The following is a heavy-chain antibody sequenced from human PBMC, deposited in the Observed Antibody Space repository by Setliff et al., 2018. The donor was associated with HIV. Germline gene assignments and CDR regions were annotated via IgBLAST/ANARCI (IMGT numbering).Heavy chain of an antibody. D-gene: IGHD5-18*01. CDR3: ASGEYSYGYRFDY. Sequence: NPSETLSLTCAVSGGSFSVYYWSWIRQPPGKGLEWIGEINHSGSTNYNPSLKSRITISVDTSKDQFSLKLSSVTAADTAVYYCASGEYSYGYRFDYWGQGTLVTVSS. CDR1: GGSFSVYY. J-gene: IGHJ4*02. V-gene: IGHV4-34*01. CDR2: INHSGST.